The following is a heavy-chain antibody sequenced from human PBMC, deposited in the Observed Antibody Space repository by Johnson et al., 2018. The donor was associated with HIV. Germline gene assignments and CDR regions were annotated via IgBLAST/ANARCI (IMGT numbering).Heavy chain of an antibody. CDR2: ISSSGTTI. J-gene: IGHJ3*02. CDR1: GFTFTDYY. CDR3: ATLNGHAFDI. Sequence: QVQLVESGGGLVTPGGSLRLSCAASGFTFTDYYMSWIRQAPGKGLEWVSYISSSGTTIYYADSMKGQFTISRDNSKNTLYMQMNSLRAEDTAVYYCATLNGHAFDIWGQGTMVTVSS. V-gene: IGHV3-11*01.